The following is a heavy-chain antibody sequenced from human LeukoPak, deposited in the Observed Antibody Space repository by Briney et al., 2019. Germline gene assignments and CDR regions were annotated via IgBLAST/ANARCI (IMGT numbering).Heavy chain of an antibody. D-gene: IGHD3-22*01. CDR3: AFPYDSSGYYLAPFDY. V-gene: IGHV3-23*01. J-gene: IGHJ4*02. CDR1: GFTFSDYY. CDR2: ISGSGGST. Sequence: GGSLRLSCAASGFTFSDYYMSWIRQAPGKGLEWVSAISGSGGSTYYADSVKGRFTISRDNSKNTLYLQMNSLRAEDTAVYYCAFPYDSSGYYLAPFDYWGQGTLVTVSS.